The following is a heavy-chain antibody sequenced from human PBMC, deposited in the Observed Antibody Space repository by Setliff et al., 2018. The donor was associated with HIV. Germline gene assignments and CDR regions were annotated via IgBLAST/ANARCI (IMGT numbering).Heavy chain of an antibody. V-gene: IGHV4-31*03. D-gene: IGHD3-16*01. Sequence: SETLSLTCTVSGGSISSGDHYWSWIRQHPGKSLEWIGYISYIGSTHYNPSLESRAHISVDTSKNVFSLKLSSVTAADTAVYYCARGAAAAIMDSFYHYMDVWGKGTTVTVSS. J-gene: IGHJ6*03. CDR1: GGSISSGDHY. CDR2: ISYIGST. CDR3: ARGAAAAIMDSFYHYMDV.